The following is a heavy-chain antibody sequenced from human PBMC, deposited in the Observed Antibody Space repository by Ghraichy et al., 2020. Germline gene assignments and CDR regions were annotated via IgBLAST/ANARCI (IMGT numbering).Heavy chain of an antibody. D-gene: IGHD3-3*01. CDR1: GGSFSGYY. CDR3: ARAYDFWRTYYFDY. J-gene: IGHJ4*02. V-gene: IGHV4-34*01. Sequence: SETLSLTCAVYGGSFSGYYWSWSCKRPGKGLEWSGEINHSGSTNYNSSLKSRVTISVDTSKNQFSLKLSFVTAAATAVYYCARAYDFWRTYYFDYWGQGTLVTVSS. CDR2: INHSGST.